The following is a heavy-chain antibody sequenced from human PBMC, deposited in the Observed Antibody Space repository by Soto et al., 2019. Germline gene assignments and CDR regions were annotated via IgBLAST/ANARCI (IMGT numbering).Heavy chain of an antibody. CDR3: ARRGFSSSWGYWYFDL. CDR2: MNPNSGNT. CDR1: GYTFTSYD. D-gene: IGHD6-13*01. Sequence: QVQLVQSGAEVKKPGASVRVSCKASGYTFTSYDINWVRQATGQGLEWMGWMNPNSGNTGYAQKFQGRVPRTRNTSISTVYMDLSSLRSEDTAVYYCARRGFSSSWGYWYFDLWGRGTLVTVSS. J-gene: IGHJ2*01. V-gene: IGHV1-8*01.